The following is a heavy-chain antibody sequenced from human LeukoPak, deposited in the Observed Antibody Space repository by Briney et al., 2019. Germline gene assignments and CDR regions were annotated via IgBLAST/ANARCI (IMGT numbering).Heavy chain of an antibody. J-gene: IGHJ3*02. CDR1: GFTFSSYW. V-gene: IGHV3-7*01. D-gene: IGHD2-2*01. Sequence: PGGSLRLSCAASGFTFSSYWMSWVRQAPGKGLEWVANIKQDGSEKYYVDSVKGRFTISRDNAKNSLYLQMNSLRAEDTAVYYCARDLCSSTSCPHGAFDMWGQGTMVTVSS. CDR3: ARDLCSSTSCPHGAFDM. CDR2: IKQDGSEK.